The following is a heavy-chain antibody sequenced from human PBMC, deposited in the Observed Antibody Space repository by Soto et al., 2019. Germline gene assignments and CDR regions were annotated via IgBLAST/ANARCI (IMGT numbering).Heavy chain of an antibody. D-gene: IGHD6-6*01. CDR1: GGTFSSYA. Sequence: QVQLVQSGAEVKKPGSSVKVSCKASGGTFSSYAISWVRQAPGQGLEWMGGIIPIFGTANYAQKFRGRVTITADKSTSTAYMELNSLRSEDTAVYYCARGGYSSSPRLYYYYGMDVWGKGTTVTVSS. CDR2: IIPIFGTA. V-gene: IGHV1-69*06. CDR3: ARGGYSSSPRLYYYYGMDV. J-gene: IGHJ6*04.